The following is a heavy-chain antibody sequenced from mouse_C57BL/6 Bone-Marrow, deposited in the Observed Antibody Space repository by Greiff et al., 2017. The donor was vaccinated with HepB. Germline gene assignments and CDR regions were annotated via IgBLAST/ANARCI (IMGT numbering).Heavy chain of an antibody. CDR3: ARYERWDYWYFDV. J-gene: IGHJ1*03. D-gene: IGHD4-1*01. CDR2: IRNKANGYTT. Sequence: EVKLMESGGGLVQPGGSLSLSCAASGFTFTDYYMSWVRQPPGKALEWLGFIRNKANGYTTEYSASVKGRFTISRDNSQSILYLQMNALRAEDSATYYCARYERWDYWYFDVWGTGTTVTVSS. V-gene: IGHV7-3*01. CDR1: GFTFTDYY.